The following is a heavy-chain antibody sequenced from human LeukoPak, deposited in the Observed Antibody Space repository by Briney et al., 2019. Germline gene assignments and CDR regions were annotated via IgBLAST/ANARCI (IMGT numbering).Heavy chain of an antibody. CDR2: ISYTGSP. V-gene: IGHV4-31*11. D-gene: IGHD4-17*01. CDR1: GGPFSGYF. J-gene: IGHJ3*02. CDR3: ARLDYGDYEAFDI. Sequence: SETLSLTCAVSGGPFSGYFWSWIRQHPGKGLEWIGYISYTGSPDYNPSLRSRLTISLDTSQNQFSLRLSSVTAADTAVYYCARLDYGDYEAFDIWGQGTMVTVSS.